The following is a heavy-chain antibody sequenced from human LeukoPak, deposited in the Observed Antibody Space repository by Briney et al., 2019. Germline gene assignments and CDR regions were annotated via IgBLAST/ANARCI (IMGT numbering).Heavy chain of an antibody. CDR2: IYSGGST. D-gene: IGHD6-6*01. Sequence: GGSLRLSCAASGFTVSSNYMSWVRQAPGKGLEWVSVIYSGGSTYYADSVKGRFTISRDNSKNTLYLQMNSLRAEDTAVYYCACPQGGSSACYFDYWGQGPLVTVSS. V-gene: IGHV3-66*01. J-gene: IGHJ4*02. CDR3: ACPQGGSSACYFDY. CDR1: GFTVSSNY.